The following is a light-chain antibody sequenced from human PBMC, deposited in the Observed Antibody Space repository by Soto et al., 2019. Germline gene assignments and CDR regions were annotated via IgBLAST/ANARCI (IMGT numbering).Light chain of an antibody. CDR2: KAS. Sequence: DIQMTQSPSTLSGSVGDRVSITCRASQSISSWLAWYQQKPGKAPKLLIYKASSLESGVPSRFSGSGSGTEFTLTISSLQPDDFATYYCQQYSTYRTLGQGTKVDIK. V-gene: IGKV1-5*03. J-gene: IGKJ1*01. CDR3: QQYSTYRT. CDR1: QSISSW.